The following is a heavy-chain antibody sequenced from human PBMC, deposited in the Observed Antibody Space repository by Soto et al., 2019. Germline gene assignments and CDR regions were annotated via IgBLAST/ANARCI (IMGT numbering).Heavy chain of an antibody. V-gene: IGHV1-3*01. CDR2: INAGNGNT. CDR1: GYTFTSYA. D-gene: IGHD5-12*01. CDR3: ARGPLRNWFDP. Sequence: ASVKVSCKASGYTFTSYAIHWVRQAPGQGLEWMGWINAGNGNTKYSQKFQGRVTITKNTSASTAYMELSSLRSEDTAVYYCARGPLRNWFDPWGQETLVTV. J-gene: IGHJ5*02.